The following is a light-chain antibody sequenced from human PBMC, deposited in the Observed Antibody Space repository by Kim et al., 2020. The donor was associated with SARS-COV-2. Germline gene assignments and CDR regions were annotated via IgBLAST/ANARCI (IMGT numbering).Light chain of an antibody. CDR2: LNSDGSR. CDR3: QTWDTGIWV. Sequence: QLVLTQSPSASASLGASVTLTCTLSRGHSRNAIAWHQQQPERGARYLIKLNSDGSRTTGDGVPDPCSSSSSAAARYLTSSSGQAEDEADYYGQTWDTGIWVFGGGTQLTVL. V-gene: IGLV4-69*01. CDR1: RGHSRNA. J-gene: IGLJ3*02.